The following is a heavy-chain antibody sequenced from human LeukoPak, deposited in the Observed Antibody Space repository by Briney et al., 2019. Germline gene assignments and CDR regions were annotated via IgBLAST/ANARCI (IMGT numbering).Heavy chain of an antibody. CDR2: IIPILGIA. J-gene: IGHJ3*02. Sequence: ASVTVSFKASGGTFSSYAISWVRQAPGQGLEWMGRIIPILGIANYAQKFQGRVTITADKSTSTAYMELSSLRSEDTAVYYCARDQPTGEGESDAFDIWGQGTMVAVSS. V-gene: IGHV1-69*04. CDR3: ARDQPTGEGESDAFDI. D-gene: IGHD2-8*02. CDR1: GGTFSSYA.